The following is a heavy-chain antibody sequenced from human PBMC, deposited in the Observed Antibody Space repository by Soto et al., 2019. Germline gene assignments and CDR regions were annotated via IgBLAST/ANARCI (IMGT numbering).Heavy chain of an antibody. V-gene: IGHV1-2*04. Sequence: GASVKVSCKASGYTFTGYYMHWVRQAPGQGLEWMGWINPNSGGTNYAQKIQSWVTMTRDTSISTAYKELSRLRTDDTAVFYCAIDSEDFWSGYYNEGYYYGMDVWGQGTTVTVSS. CDR3: AIDSEDFWSGYYNEGYYYGMDV. CDR1: GYTFTGYY. D-gene: IGHD3-3*01. J-gene: IGHJ6*02. CDR2: INPNSGGT.